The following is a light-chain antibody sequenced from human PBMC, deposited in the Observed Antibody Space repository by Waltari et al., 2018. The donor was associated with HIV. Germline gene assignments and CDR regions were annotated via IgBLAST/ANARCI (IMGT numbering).Light chain of an antibody. CDR2: GAS. CDR1: ESISSN. CDR3: QQSNYWLT. V-gene: IGKV3D-15*03. Sequence: EVVMTQSPATLSVSPGERVTFSCRASESISSNLAWYQQKPGQAPRLLIYGASIRANGVPARFSGSGSGTEFTLTINILQPEDFGVYYYQQSNYWLTFGGGTKVEIK. J-gene: IGKJ4*01.